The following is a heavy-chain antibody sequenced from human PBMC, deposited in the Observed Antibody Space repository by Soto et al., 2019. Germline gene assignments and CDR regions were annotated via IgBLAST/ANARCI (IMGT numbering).Heavy chain of an antibody. J-gene: IGHJ4*02. Sequence: GGSPRLSCAASGFTFSSYAMSWVRQAPGKGLEWVSAISGSGGSTYYADSVKGRFTISRDNSKNTLYLQMNSLRAEDTAVYYCATDPEDWGLDYWGQGTLVTVSS. V-gene: IGHV3-23*01. CDR1: GFTFSSYA. CDR3: ATDPEDWGLDY. D-gene: IGHD7-27*01. CDR2: ISGSGGST.